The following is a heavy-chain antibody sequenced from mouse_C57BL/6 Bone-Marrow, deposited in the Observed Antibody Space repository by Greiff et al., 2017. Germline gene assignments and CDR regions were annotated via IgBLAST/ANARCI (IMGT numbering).Heavy chain of an antibody. D-gene: IGHD1-1*01. CDR2: ISSGGDYI. Sequence: EVKVVESGEGLVKPGGSLKLSCAASGFTFSSYAMSWVRQTPEKRLEWVAYISSGGDYIYYADTVKGRFTITRDNARNTLYMQMSSLKSEDTSMYYCTRVYYYGSSYYLDYWGQGTTLTVSS. J-gene: IGHJ2*01. CDR3: TRVYYYGSSYYLDY. V-gene: IGHV5-9-1*02. CDR1: GFTFSSYA.